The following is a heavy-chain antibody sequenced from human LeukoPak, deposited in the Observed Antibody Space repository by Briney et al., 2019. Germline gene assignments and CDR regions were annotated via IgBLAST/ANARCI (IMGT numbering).Heavy chain of an antibody. CDR2: IYTSGST. J-gene: IGHJ3*02. V-gene: IGHV4-4*07. Sequence: SETLSLTCAVYGESFSGYYWSWIRQPAEKTLEWIGRIYTSGSTNYNPSLKSRVTISVDTSKNQLSLKLSSVTAADTAVYYCARDLWFGAGRVFDIWGQGTMVTVSS. CDR1: GESFSGYY. CDR3: ARDLWFGAGRVFDI. D-gene: IGHD3-10*01.